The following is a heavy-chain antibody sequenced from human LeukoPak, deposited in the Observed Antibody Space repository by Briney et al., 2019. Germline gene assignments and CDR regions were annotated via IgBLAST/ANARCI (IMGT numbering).Heavy chain of an antibody. CDR1: GFTFSSYA. Sequence: GGSLRLSCAASGFTFSSYAMSWVRQAPGKGLEWVSAISGSVGSTYYADSVKGRFTISRDNSKNTLYLQMNSLRAEDMAVYYCAKDPDYDILTGVMWGQGTLVTVSS. CDR2: ISGSVGST. CDR3: AKDPDYDILTGVM. V-gene: IGHV3-23*01. J-gene: IGHJ4*02. D-gene: IGHD3-9*01.